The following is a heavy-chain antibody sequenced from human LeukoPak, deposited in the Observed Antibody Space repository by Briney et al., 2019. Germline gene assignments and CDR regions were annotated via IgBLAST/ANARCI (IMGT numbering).Heavy chain of an antibody. CDR1: GFTFSSYA. D-gene: IGHD1-26*01. V-gene: IGHV3-9*01. Sequence: GGSLRLSCAASGFTFSSYAMHWVRQAPGKGLEWVSGISWNSGSIGYADSVKGRFTISRDNAKNSLYLQMNSLRAEDTALYYCAKAPIVGAPGGFDYWGQGTLVTVSS. J-gene: IGHJ4*02. CDR3: AKAPIVGAPGGFDY. CDR2: ISWNSGSI.